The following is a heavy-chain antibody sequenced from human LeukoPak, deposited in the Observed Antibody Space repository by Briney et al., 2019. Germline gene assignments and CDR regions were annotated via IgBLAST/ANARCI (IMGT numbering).Heavy chain of an antibody. CDR2: IKHDGSEK. CDR1: GFTFSSYW. J-gene: IGHJ4*02. D-gene: IGHD3-3*01. Sequence: PGGSLRLSCAASGFTFSSYWMTWVRQAPGKGLEWVANIKHDGSEKYYVDSVKGRFTISRDNAKNSLYLQMNSLRAEDTAVYYCAKYSFLEWFHWGQGTLVTVSS. CDR3: AKYSFLEWFH. V-gene: IGHV3-7*03.